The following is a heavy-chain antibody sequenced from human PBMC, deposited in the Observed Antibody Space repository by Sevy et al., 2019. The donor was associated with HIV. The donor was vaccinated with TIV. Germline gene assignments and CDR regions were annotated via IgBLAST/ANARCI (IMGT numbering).Heavy chain of an antibody. J-gene: IGHJ6*02. CDR2: ISYDGSNK. CDR1: GFTFINHA. V-gene: IGHV3-30*04. D-gene: IGHD5-12*01. Sequence: GGSLRLSCAASGFTFINHAMHWVRQAPGKGLEWVTVISYDGSNKYHADSVKGLFTISRDTSKSTVYLQMDSLRAEDTAVYYCARDLNSGYANYYYYGMDGWGQWTTVTVSS. CDR3: ARDLNSGYANYYYYGMDG.